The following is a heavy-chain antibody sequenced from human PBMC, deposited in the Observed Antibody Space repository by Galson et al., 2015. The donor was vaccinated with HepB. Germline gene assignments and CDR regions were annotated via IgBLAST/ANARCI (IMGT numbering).Heavy chain of an antibody. V-gene: IGHV3-23*01. D-gene: IGHD6-19*01. J-gene: IGHJ4*02. CDR1: GFTFNNFG. Sequence: SLRLSCAASGFTFNNFGMSWVRQAPGKGLEWVSVISGSGRTTYYADSVKGRFTVSGDNAKNSLYLQMNSLRAEDSAVYHCARERRGSSGWFYFDYWGQGTLVTVSS. CDR2: ISGSGRTT. CDR3: ARERRGSSGWFYFDY.